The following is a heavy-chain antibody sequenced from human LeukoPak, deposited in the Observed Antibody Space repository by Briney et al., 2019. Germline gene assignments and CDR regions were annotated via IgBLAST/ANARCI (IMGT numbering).Heavy chain of an antibody. D-gene: IGHD6-13*01. CDR2: INHSGST. CDR1: GGSFSGYY. V-gene: IGHV4-34*01. Sequence: SETLSLTCAVYGGSFSGYYWSWIRQPPGKGLEWIGEINHSGSTNYNPSLKSRVTISVDTSKNQFSLKLSSVTAADTAVYYCARTRRSSSWANYYFDYWGQGTLVTVSS. CDR3: ARTRRSSSWANYYFDY. J-gene: IGHJ4*02.